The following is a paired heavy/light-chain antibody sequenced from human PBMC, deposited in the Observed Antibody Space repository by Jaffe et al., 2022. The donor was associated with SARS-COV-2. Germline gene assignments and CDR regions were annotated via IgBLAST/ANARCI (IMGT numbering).Light chain of an antibody. J-gene: IGLJ3*02. Sequence: QSALTQPASVSGSPGQSITISCTGTSSDVGSYNLVSWYQQHPGKAPKLMIYEVSKRPSGVSNRFSGSKSGNTASLTISGLQAEDEADYYCCSYAGSSWVFGGGTKLTVL. V-gene: IGLV2-23*02. CDR2: EVS. CDR3: CSYAGSSWV. CDR1: SSDVGSYNL.
Heavy chain of an antibody. D-gene: IGHD5-18*01. CDR3: WIQLWPRPPPNDY. CDR1: GYTFTSYD. CDR2: MNPNSGNT. J-gene: IGHJ4*02. Sequence: QVQLVQSGAEVKKPGASVKVSCKASGYTFTSYDINWVRQATGQGLEWMGWMNPNSGNTGYAQKFQGRVTMTRNTSISTAYMELSSLRSEDTAVYYCWIQLWPRPPPNDYWGQGTLVTVSS. V-gene: IGHV1-8*01.